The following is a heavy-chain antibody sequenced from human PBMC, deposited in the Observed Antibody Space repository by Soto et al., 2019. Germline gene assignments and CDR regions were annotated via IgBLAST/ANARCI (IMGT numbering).Heavy chain of an antibody. Sequence: GGSLRLSCAASGFTFSNAWMSWVRQAPGKGLEWVGRIKSKTDGGTTDYAAPVKGRFTISRDDSKNTLYLQMNSLKTEDTAVYYCTTGEGFGELFDYWGQGTLVTVSS. CDR3: TTGEGFGELFDY. CDR1: GFTFSNAW. V-gene: IGHV3-15*01. CDR2: IKSKTDGGTT. D-gene: IGHD3-10*01. J-gene: IGHJ4*02.